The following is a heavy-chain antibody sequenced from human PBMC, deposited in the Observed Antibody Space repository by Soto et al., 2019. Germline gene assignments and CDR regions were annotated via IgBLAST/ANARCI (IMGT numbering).Heavy chain of an antibody. CDR3: ARGGYDILTGYSGYYYYGMDV. CDR2: TYYRSKWYN. D-gene: IGHD3-9*01. V-gene: IGHV6-1*01. J-gene: IGHJ6*02. Sequence: LSLTCAISGDSVSSNSAAWNWIRQSPSRGLEWLGRTYYRSKWYNDYAVSVKSRITINPDTSKNQFSLQLNSVTPEDTAVYYCARGGYDILTGYSGYYYYGMDVWGQGTTVTVSS. CDR1: GDSVSSNSAA.